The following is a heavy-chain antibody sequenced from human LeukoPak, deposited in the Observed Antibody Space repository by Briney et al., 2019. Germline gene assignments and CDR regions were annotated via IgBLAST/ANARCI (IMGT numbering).Heavy chain of an antibody. V-gene: IGHV4-59*01. J-gene: IGHJ3*02. Sequence: SETLSLTCTVSGDSISRYYWTWLRQPPGKGLEWIGYIYYSGSTNYNPSLKRGVTISVDTSKNQFSLKLSSVTAADTAVYYSASVTYSSSPGGAFDIWGQGTTVTVSS. CDR3: ASVTYSSSPGGAFDI. D-gene: IGHD6-6*01. CDR2: IYYSGST. CDR1: GDSISRYY.